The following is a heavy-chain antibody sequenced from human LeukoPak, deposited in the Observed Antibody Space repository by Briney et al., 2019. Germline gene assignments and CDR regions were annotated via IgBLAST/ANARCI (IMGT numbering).Heavy chain of an antibody. J-gene: IGHJ5*02. V-gene: IGHV3-33*06. Sequence: PGGSLRLSCVASGFTFSSYGMHWARQAPGKGLEWVAVIWYDGNNKYYADSVKGRFTISRDNSKNTVYLQMNSLRAEDTAVYYCAKYSSSWSQYNWLDPWGQGTLVTVSS. CDR3: AKYSSSWSQYNWLDP. CDR1: GFTFSSYG. D-gene: IGHD6-13*01. CDR2: IWYDGNNK.